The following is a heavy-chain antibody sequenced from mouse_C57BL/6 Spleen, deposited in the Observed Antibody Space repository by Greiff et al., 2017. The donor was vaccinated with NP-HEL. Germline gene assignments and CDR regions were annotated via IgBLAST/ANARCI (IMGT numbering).Heavy chain of an antibody. Sequence: EVKVVESEGGLVQPGSSMKLSCTASGFTFSDYYMAWVRQVPEKGLEWVANINYDGSSTYYLDSLKSRFIISRDNDKNILYLQMSSRKSEDTATYYCSRDHLGYYARDYWGQGTSVTVSS. V-gene: IGHV5-16*01. CDR1: GFTFSDYY. J-gene: IGHJ4*01. CDR2: INYDGSST. CDR3: SRDHLGYYARDY. D-gene: IGHD3-3*01.